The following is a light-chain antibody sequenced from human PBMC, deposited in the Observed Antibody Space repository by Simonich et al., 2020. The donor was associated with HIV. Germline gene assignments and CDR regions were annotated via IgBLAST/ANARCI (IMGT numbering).Light chain of an antibody. Sequence: DIQMTQSLSSVSASVGDRVTISCRASQGISSWLAWYQHKPGKAPRLLMYAASSLQIGVPSRFSGSGSGTKFTLTISSLQPEDFATYYCQQAINFPRTFGQGTKVEVK. V-gene: IGKV1-12*01. J-gene: IGKJ1*01. CDR3: QQAINFPRT. CDR2: AAS. CDR1: QGISSW.